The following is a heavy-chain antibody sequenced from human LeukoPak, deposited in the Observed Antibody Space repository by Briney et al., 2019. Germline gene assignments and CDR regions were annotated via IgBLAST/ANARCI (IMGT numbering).Heavy chain of an antibody. D-gene: IGHD2-2*01. CDR1: GFTFSSYA. CDR2: IRSKAYGGTT. CDR3: TRFVGSSTSLIDY. J-gene: IGHJ4*02. Sequence: GGSLRLSCAGSGFTFSSYAMSWVRQAPGKGLEWVGFIRSKAYGGTTEYAASVKGRFTISRDDSKSIAYLQMNSLKTEDTAVYYCTRFVGSSTSLIDYWGQGTLVTVSS. V-gene: IGHV3-49*04.